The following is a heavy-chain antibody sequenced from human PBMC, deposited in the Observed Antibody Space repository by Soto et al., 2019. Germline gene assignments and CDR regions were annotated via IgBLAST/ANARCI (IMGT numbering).Heavy chain of an antibody. J-gene: IGHJ6*02. CDR2: LNGGTGQT. Sequence: GASVKVSCKASGYTFSTYAIHWVRQAPGQSLEWMGWLNGGTGQTRYSQRFQDRVTITRDTSASTAYMEVSSLRPEDTAVYYCARGKGMEENYYYYGMDIWGRGTTVTVSS. CDR3: ARGKGMEENYYYYGMDI. CDR1: GYTFSTYA. V-gene: IGHV1-3*01. D-gene: IGHD1-1*01.